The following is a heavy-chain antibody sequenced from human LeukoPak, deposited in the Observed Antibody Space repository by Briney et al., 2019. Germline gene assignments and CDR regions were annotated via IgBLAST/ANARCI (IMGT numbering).Heavy chain of an antibody. V-gene: IGHV3-23*01. Sequence: GGSLRLSCAASGFTFRSYVLSWVRQVPGKGLEWVSGISGSSGSTYYADSVKGRFTISRDNSKNTLYLQMNSLRAEDTAVYYRARSDTRGAYSYYAMDVWGQGTTVTVSS. CDR3: ARSDTRGAYSYYAMDV. D-gene: IGHD1-26*01. CDR1: GFTFRSYV. CDR2: ISGSSGST. J-gene: IGHJ6*02.